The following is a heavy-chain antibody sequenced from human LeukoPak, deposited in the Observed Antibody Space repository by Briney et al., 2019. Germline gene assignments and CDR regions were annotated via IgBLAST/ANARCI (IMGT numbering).Heavy chain of an antibody. CDR2: IYYSGST. D-gene: IGHD2-8*01. V-gene: IGHV4-39*07. Sequence: SETLSLTCTVSGGSISSGGYYWSWIRQPPGKGLEWIGSIYYSGSTYYNPSLKSRVTISVDTSKNQFSLKLSSVTAADTAVYYCARDHGMLGVDYWGQGTLVTVSS. CDR3: ARDHGMLGVDY. J-gene: IGHJ4*02. CDR1: GGSISSGGYY.